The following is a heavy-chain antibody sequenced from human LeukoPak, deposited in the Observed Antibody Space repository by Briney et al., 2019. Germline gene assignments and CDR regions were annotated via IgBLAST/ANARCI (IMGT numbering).Heavy chain of an antibody. CDR3: AISRYSGSYPFDY. D-gene: IGHD1-26*01. V-gene: IGHV3-23*01. CDR1: GFTFSSYA. J-gene: IGHJ4*02. Sequence: GGSLRLSCAASGFTFSSYAMSWVRQAPGKRLEWVSAISGSGGSTYYADSVKGRFTISRGNSKNTLYLQMNSLRAEDTAVYYCAISRYSGSYPFDYWGQGTLVTVAS. CDR2: ISGSGGST.